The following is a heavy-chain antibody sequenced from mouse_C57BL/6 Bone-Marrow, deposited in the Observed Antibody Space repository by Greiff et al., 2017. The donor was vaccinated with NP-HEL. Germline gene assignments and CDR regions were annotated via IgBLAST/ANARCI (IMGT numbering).Heavy chain of an antibody. D-gene: IGHD2-5*01. J-gene: IGHJ1*03. V-gene: IGHV2-5*01. CDR3: AKNYYSNYVGYFDV. Sequence: VQLQQSGPGLVQPSQSLSITCTVSGFSLTSYGVHWVRQSPGKGLEWLGVIWRGGSTDYNAAFMSRLSITKDNSKSQVFFKMNSLQADDTAIYYCAKNYYSNYVGYFDVWGTGTTVTVSS. CDR1: GFSLTSYG. CDR2: IWRGGST.